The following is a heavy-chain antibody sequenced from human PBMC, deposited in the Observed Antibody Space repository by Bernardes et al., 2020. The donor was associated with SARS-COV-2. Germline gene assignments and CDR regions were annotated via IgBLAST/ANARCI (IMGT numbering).Heavy chain of an antibody. D-gene: IGHD4-17*01. J-gene: IGHJ4*02. CDR1: GVDLTKTC. V-gene: IGHV3-74*01. Sequence: GGSLRLSCEVSGVDLTKTCIHWVRQVPGKGLVWVSRFDLDGKITFYADSVKGRFTLSKDNARNTLYLQMNSLRDEDTAVYHCARGSGGDYRRLDSWGQGTLVAVSS. CDR3: ARGSGGDYRRLDS. CDR2: FDLDGKIT.